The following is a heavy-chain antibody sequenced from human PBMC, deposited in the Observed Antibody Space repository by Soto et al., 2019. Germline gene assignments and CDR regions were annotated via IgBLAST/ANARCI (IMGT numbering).Heavy chain of an antibody. CDR3: ASLYGSGIYYYYYGMDV. V-gene: IGHV4-34*01. J-gene: IGHJ6*02. D-gene: IGHD3-10*01. Sequence: SETLSLTCAVYGGSFSGYYWSWIRQPPGKGLEWIGEINHSGSTNYNPSLKSRVTISVDTSKNQFSLKLSSVTAADTAVYYCASLYGSGIYYYYYGMDVWGQGTTVTVSS. CDR1: GGSFSGYY. CDR2: INHSGST.